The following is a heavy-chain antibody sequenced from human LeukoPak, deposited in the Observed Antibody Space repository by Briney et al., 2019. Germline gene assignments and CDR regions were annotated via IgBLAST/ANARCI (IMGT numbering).Heavy chain of an antibody. CDR3: ASGQWLARLDY. CDR2: IYTSGST. CDR1: GGSISSYY. D-gene: IGHD6-19*01. Sequence: PSETLFLTCTVSGGSISSYYWSWLRQPAGKGLEWIGRIYTSGSTNYNPSLKSRVTMSVDTSKNQFSLKLSSVTAADTAVYYCASGQWLARLDYWGQGTLVTVSS. V-gene: IGHV4-4*07. J-gene: IGHJ4*02.